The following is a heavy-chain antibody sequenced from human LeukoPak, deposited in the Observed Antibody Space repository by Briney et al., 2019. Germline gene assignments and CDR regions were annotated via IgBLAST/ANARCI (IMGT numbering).Heavy chain of an antibody. J-gene: IGHJ4*02. D-gene: IGHD6-19*01. Sequence: GGSLRLSCAASGFTFSSYAMSWVRQAPGKGLEWVSPISGSGSSTYYAYSVKGRFTISRDNYKNTLYLQMNSLRAEDTAVYYCAKGVAVASPYYFDYWGQGTLVTVSS. CDR1: GFTFSSYA. CDR2: ISGSGSST. CDR3: AKGVAVASPYYFDY. V-gene: IGHV3-23*01.